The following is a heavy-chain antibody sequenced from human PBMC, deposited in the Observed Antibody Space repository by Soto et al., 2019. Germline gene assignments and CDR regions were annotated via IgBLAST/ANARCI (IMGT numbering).Heavy chain of an antibody. D-gene: IGHD6-6*01. CDR1: GYTFVKYG. CDR2: INPYNGNT. J-gene: IGHJ4*02. Sequence: VQLVQSGAEVKKPGASVKISCESSGYTFVKYGISWIRQRPGQGLEWMGWINPYNGNTNYTERLQGRVTMTTDTSTNTAYMELRSLRSNDSAIYYCARGGAAPVKWGQGTLVTVSS. V-gene: IGHV1-18*01. CDR3: ARGGAAPVK.